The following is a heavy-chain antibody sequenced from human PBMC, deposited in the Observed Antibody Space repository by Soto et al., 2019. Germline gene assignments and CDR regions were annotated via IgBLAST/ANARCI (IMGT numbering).Heavy chain of an antibody. CDR2: IYPYDSDT. D-gene: IGHD2-2*01. J-gene: IGHJ4*01. CDR3: ARHLVGSTRGNFDY. CDR1: GYSFTSYW. V-gene: IGHV5-51*01. Sequence: GESLKISCKTSGYSFTSYWLGWVRQMPGTGMEWMGNIYPYDSDTRYSPSFQGQVTISADTSITTAYLQWSGLRASDTAMYFCARHLVGSTRGNFDYWGQGTLVTVSS.